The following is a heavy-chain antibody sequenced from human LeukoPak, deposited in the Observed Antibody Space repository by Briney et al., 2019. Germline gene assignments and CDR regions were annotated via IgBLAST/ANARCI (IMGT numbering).Heavy chain of an antibody. D-gene: IGHD3-16*02. J-gene: IGHJ4*02. CDR1: GDSVSSNSAA. V-gene: IGHV6-1*01. Sequence: SQTLSLTCAISGDSVSSNSAAWNWIRQSPSRGLEWLGRTYYRSKWYNDYAVSVKSRITINPDTSKNQFSLQLNSVTPEDTAVYYCARSYVWGSYRYTVHFDYWGQGTLLTVSS. CDR3: ARSYVWGSYRYTVHFDY. CDR2: TYYRSKWYN.